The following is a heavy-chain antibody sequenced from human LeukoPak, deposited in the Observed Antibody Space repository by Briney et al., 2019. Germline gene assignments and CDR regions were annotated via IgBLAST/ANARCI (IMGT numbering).Heavy chain of an antibody. Sequence: GASVKVSCKASGGTFSSYAISWVRQAPGQGLEWMGGIFPIFGTANYAQKFQGRVTITADESTSTAYMELSSLRSEDTAVYYCARGLRYSERSYYYGMDVWGKGTTVTVSS. D-gene: IGHD3-9*01. J-gene: IGHJ6*04. CDR2: IFPIFGTA. V-gene: IGHV1-69*01. CDR3: ARGLRYSERSYYYGMDV. CDR1: GGTFSSYA.